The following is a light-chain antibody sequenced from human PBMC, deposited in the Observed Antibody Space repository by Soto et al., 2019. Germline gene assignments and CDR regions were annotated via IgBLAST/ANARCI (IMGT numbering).Light chain of an antibody. V-gene: IGLV2-8*01. J-gene: IGLJ2*01. CDR2: EVS. CDR3: SSYACSNNFF. CDR1: SSDVGGYNY. Sequence: QSALTQPPSASGSPGQSVTISCTGTSSDVGGYNYVSWYQQHPGKAPKLMIYEVSKRPSGVPDRFSGSKSGNTASLTVSGLQAEDEADYYCSSYACSNNFFFGGGTKLTVL.